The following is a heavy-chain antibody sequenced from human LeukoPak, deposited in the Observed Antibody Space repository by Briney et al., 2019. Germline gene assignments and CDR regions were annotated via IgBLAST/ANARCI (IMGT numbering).Heavy chain of an antibody. Sequence: SQTLSLTCTVSGGSISSGSYYWSWIRQPAWKGLEWVGRIYTSGSTNYNPSLKSRVTISVDTSKNQFSLKLSSVTAADTAVYYCAREGPLEQWLLNYWYFDLWGRGTLVTVSS. V-gene: IGHV4-61*02. D-gene: IGHD6-19*01. J-gene: IGHJ2*01. CDR3: AREGPLEQWLLNYWYFDL. CDR2: IYTSGST. CDR1: GGSISSGSYY.